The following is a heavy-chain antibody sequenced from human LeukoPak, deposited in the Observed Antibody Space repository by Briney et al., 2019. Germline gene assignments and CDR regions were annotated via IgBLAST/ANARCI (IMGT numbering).Heavy chain of an antibody. D-gene: IGHD3-3*01. J-gene: IGHJ4*02. CDR3: ARGRFLEWLGPDY. V-gene: IGHV3-30-3*01. CDR1: GFTFNTYA. CDR2: ISYDGINK. Sequence: GKSLRLSCAASGFTFNTYAMHWVRQAPGKGLEWVALISYDGINKYYADSVRGRFTISRDDSKNTLYLQMSSLRTGDTAVYYCARGRFLEWLGPDYWGQGILVTVSS.